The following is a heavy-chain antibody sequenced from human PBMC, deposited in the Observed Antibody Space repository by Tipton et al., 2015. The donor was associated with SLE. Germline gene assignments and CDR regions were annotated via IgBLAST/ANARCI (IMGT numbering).Heavy chain of an antibody. Sequence: TLSLTCTVSGGSISSGGYYWSWIRQPPGKGLEWIGYIYYSGSTNYNPSLKSRVTISVDTSKNRFSLKLSSVTAADTAVYYCARVMPGTDAFDIWGQGTMVTVSS. CDR1: GGSISSGGYY. CDR3: ARVMPGTDAFDI. CDR2: IYYSGST. J-gene: IGHJ3*02. D-gene: IGHD2-2*01. V-gene: IGHV4-61*08.